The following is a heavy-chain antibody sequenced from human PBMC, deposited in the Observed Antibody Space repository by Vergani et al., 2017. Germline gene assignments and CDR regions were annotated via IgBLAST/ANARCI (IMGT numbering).Heavy chain of an antibody. J-gene: IGHJ6*02. V-gene: IGHV1-69*04. CDR2: IIPILGIA. Sequence: QVQLVQSGAEVKKPGSSVKVSCKASGGTFSSYAISWVRQAPGQGLEWMGRIIPILGIANYAQKFQRRVTITADKSTSTAYMELSSLRSEDTAVYYCAREGRRDLGRSLDVWGQGSTVTVSS. CDR1: GGTFSSYA. D-gene: IGHD1-1*01. CDR3: AREGRRDLGRSLDV.